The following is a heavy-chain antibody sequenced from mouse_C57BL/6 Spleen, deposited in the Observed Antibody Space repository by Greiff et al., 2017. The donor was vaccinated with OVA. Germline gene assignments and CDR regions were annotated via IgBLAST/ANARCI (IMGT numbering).Heavy chain of an antibody. CDR3: TRSGYGSSYAYFDY. V-gene: IGHV1-15*01. J-gene: IGHJ2*01. D-gene: IGHD1-1*01. CDR2: IDPETGGT. CDR1: GYTFTDYE. Sequence: QVHVKQSGAELVRPGASVTLSCKASGYTFTDYEMHWVKQTPVHGLEWIGAIDPETGGTAYNQKFKGKAILTADKSSSTAYMELRSLTSEDSAVYYCTRSGYGSSYAYFDYWGQGTTLTVSS.